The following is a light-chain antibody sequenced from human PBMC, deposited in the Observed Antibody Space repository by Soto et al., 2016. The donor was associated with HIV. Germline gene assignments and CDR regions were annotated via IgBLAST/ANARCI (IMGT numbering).Light chain of an antibody. J-gene: IGKJ4*01. Sequence: DIQMTQSPSSLSASVGDRVTITCRTSQIISSYLNWYQQKPGKAPNLLIYSTSILQVGVPSRFTGSGSGTDFTLTISSLQPEDFATYYSQQTYSTPLTFGGGTKVEIK. CDR3: QQTYSTPLT. V-gene: IGKV1-39*01. CDR2: STS. CDR1: QIISSY.